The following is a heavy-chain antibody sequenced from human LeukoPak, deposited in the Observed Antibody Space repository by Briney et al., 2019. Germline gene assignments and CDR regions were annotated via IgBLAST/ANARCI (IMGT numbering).Heavy chain of an antibody. CDR1: GGSINSYY. Sequence: PSETLSLTCTVSGGSINSYYWSWIRQPPGKGLECIGYIHYTGSTNYNPSLKSRVTISVDTSKNHFSLKVTSMTAADTGVYYCARSLPGRIGAADFWGQGTLVTVSS. CDR2: IHYTGST. D-gene: IGHD6-13*01. CDR3: ARSLPGRIGAADF. J-gene: IGHJ4*02. V-gene: IGHV4-59*01.